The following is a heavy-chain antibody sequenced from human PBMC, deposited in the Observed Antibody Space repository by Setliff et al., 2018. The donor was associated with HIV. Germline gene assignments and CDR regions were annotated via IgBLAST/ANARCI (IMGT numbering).Heavy chain of an antibody. CDR3: ARGTLYFDQ. CDR1: GGSISSSSYY. D-gene: IGHD1-7*01. CDR2: IYYSGST. V-gene: IGHV4-39*07. J-gene: IGHJ4*02. Sequence: SETLSLTCTVSGGSISSSSYYWGWIRQPPGKGLEWIGTIYYSGSTYSNPSLKSRVTMSVDTAKNQFSLKLRSVTAADTAVYFCARGTLYFDQLGQGTLVTVAS.